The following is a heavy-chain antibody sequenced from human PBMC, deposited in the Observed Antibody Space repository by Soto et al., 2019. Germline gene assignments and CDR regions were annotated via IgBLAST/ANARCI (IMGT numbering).Heavy chain of an antibody. V-gene: IGHV4-59*08. CDR2: MYYTGST. Sequence: PSETLSLTCSVSGGSTSSYYWSWIRQPPGKGLEWIGYMYYTGSTNYNPSLKSRVTISVDTSKNQFSLRLSSVTAADTAVYYCVRYKRLIVDYWGRGTLVTVSS. CDR1: GGSTSSYY. CDR3: VRYKRLIVDY. J-gene: IGHJ4*02. D-gene: IGHD3-22*01.